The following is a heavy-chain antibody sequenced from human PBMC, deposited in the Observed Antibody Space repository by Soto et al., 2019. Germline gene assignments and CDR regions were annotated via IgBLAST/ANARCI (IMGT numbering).Heavy chain of an antibody. V-gene: IGHV3-30-3*01. J-gene: IGHJ4*02. Sequence: GGSLRLSCAASGFTFSDYAMHWVRQAPGRGLEWVAVILYDGSNKHYAESVKGRFTVSRDNSKNTLYLQMNSLRVEDSAAYYCARSGSHYYTSPDYWGQGTPVTVSS. CDR3: ARSGSHYYTSPDY. CDR2: ILYDGSNK. D-gene: IGHD3-3*01. CDR1: GFTFSDYA.